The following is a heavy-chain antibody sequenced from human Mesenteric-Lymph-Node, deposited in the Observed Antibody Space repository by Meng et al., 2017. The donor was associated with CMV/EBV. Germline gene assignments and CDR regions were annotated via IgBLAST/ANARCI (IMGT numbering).Heavy chain of an antibody. CDR2: INSDGSST. CDR3: ARIVGVITPDY. Sequence: GESLKISCAASGFTFSSYWMHWVRQAPGKGLVWVSRINSDGSSTSYADSVKGRFTISRDNAKNSLYLQMNSLRAEDTAVYYCARIVGVITPDYWGQGTLVTVSS. V-gene: IGHV3-74*01. J-gene: IGHJ4*02. CDR1: GFTFSSYW. D-gene: IGHD3-10*01.